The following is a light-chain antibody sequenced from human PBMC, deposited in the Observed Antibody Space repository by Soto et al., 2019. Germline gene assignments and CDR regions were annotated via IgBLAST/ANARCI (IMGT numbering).Light chain of an antibody. V-gene: IGKV3-20*01. CDR2: GAS. CDR3: QQYGNSPDWDQWT. Sequence: EIVLTQSPGTLSLSPGERATLSCRASQSVSSNCLAWYQQKPGLAPRLLIYGASSRATDIPDRFSGSGSGTVFNRTSSRLEPEDFAVYYGQQYGNSPDWDQWTFGQGTKVEIK. J-gene: IGKJ1*01. CDR1: QSVSSNC.